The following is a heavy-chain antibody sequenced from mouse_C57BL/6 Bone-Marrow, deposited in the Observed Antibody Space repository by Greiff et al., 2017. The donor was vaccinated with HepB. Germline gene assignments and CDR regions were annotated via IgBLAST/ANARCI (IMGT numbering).Heavy chain of an antibody. J-gene: IGHJ1*03. V-gene: IGHV1-72*01. Sequence: VKLVESGAELVKPGASVKLSCKASGYTFTSYWLHWVKQRPGRGLEWIGRIDPNSGGTKYNEKFKSKATLTVDKPSSTAYMQLSSLTSEDSAVYYCARWEYYSSGYFDVWGTGTTVTVSS. D-gene: IGHD1-1*01. CDR2: IDPNSGGT. CDR3: ARWEYYSSGYFDV. CDR1: GYTFTSYW.